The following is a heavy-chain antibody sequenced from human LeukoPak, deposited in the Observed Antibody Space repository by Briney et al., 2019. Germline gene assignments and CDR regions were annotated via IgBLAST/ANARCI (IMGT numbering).Heavy chain of an antibody. CDR2: INHSGST. CDR1: GGSISSSSYY. Sequence: SETLSLTCTVSGGSISSSSYYWSWIRQPPGKGLEWIGEINHSGSTNYNPSLKSRVTISVDTSKNQFSLKLSSVTAADTAVYYCARHLRYFDWLQLGSWFDPWGQGTLVTVSS. V-gene: IGHV4-39*01. J-gene: IGHJ5*02. CDR3: ARHLRYFDWLQLGSWFDP. D-gene: IGHD3-9*01.